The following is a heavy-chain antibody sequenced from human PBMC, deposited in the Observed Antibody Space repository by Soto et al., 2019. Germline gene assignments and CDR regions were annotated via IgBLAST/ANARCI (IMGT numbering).Heavy chain of an antibody. CDR2: IIPIFGTA. Sequence: VASVKVSCKASGGTFSSYAISWVRQAPGQGLEWMGGIIPIFGTANYAQKFQGRVTITADESTSTAYMELSSLRSEDTAVYYCASAYSSSPQYYYYYGMDVWGQGTTVTVSS. CDR1: GGTFSSYA. J-gene: IGHJ6*02. CDR3: ASAYSSSPQYYYYYGMDV. D-gene: IGHD6-6*01. V-gene: IGHV1-69*13.